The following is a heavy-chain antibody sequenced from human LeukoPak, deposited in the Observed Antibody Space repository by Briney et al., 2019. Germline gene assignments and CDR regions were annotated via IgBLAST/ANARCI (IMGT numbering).Heavy chain of an antibody. Sequence: SETLSLACTVSGGSISSSSYYWGWIRQPPGKGLEWIGSIYYSGSTYYNPSLKSRVTISVDTSKNQFSLKLSSVTAADTAVYYCARDVGSGRHGAYFDYWGQGTLVTVSS. CDR3: ARDVGSGRHGAYFDY. J-gene: IGHJ4*02. D-gene: IGHD3-10*01. V-gene: IGHV4-39*07. CDR1: GGSISSSSYY. CDR2: IYYSGST.